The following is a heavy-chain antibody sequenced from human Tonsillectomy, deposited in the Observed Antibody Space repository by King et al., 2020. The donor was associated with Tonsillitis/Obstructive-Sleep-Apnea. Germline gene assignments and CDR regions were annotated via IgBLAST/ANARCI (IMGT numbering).Heavy chain of an antibody. Sequence: VQLVESGGGLVQPGGSLRLSCAASGFTFSSYEMNWVRQAPGKGLERVSYISSSGSTIYYADSVKGRFTISRDNAKNSLYLQMNSLRAEDTAVYYCASRGNWNRDYWGQGTLVTVSS. D-gene: IGHD1-20*01. J-gene: IGHJ4*02. CDR2: ISSSGSTI. V-gene: IGHV3-48*03. CDR1: GFTFSSYE. CDR3: ASRGNWNRDY.